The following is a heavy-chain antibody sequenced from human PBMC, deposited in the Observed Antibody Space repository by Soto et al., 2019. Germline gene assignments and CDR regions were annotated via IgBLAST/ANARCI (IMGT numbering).Heavy chain of an antibody. Sequence: QVHLQESGPGLVKASETLSFTCTVFNGAIGTYYWSWLRQPPGKELEWIGNIHSSGNIRPSPSLNSRVSISLDTSKNQFSLKLTSVTAADTAVYYCARRSTYHDAFDVWGQGSLVTVSS. CDR1: NGAIGTYY. D-gene: IGHD2-2*01. V-gene: IGHV4-59*01. CDR3: ARRSTYHDAFDV. CDR2: IHSSGNI. J-gene: IGHJ3*01.